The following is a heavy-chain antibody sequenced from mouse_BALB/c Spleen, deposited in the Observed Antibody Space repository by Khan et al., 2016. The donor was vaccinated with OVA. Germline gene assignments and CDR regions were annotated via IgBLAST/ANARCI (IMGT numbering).Heavy chain of an antibody. V-gene: IGHV9-3-1*01. CDR2: INTYTGEP. CDR3: ASSASYWFFDV. CDR1: GYTSTNYG. D-gene: IGHD6-1*01. J-gene: IGHJ1*01. Sequence: QIQLVQSGPELKKPGETVKISCKASGYTSTNYGMNWVKQAPGKGLKWMGWINTYTGEPTYADDFKGRFAFSLETSANTAYLQINNLKNEDTATYFCASSASYWFFDVWGAGTTVTVSS.